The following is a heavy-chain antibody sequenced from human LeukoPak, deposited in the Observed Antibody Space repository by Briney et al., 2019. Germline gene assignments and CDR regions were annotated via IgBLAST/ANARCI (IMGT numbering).Heavy chain of an antibody. Sequence: SETLSLTCTVSGGSISSYYWSWIRQPPGKGLEWIGCIYYSGSTNYNPSLKSRVTISVDTSKNQFSLKLSSVTAADTAVYYCARVGYCSSTSCGFDPWGQGTLVTVSS. D-gene: IGHD2-2*01. CDR3: ARVGYCSSTSCGFDP. CDR2: IYYSGST. V-gene: IGHV4-59*01. CDR1: GGSISSYY. J-gene: IGHJ5*02.